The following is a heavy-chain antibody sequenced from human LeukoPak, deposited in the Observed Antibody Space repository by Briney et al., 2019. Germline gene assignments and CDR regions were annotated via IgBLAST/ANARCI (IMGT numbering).Heavy chain of an antibody. J-gene: IGHJ4*02. CDR3: ARASYSSGWYAGGGTFDY. CDR2: INPNSGGT. D-gene: IGHD6-19*01. Sequence: ASVKVSCKASGYTFTDYYMHWVRQAPGQGLEWMGWINPNSGGTNYAQKFQGRVTMTRDTSISTAYMELSRLRSDDTAVYYCARASYSSGWYAGGGTFDYWGQGTLVTVSS. V-gene: IGHV1-2*02. CDR1: GYTFTDYY.